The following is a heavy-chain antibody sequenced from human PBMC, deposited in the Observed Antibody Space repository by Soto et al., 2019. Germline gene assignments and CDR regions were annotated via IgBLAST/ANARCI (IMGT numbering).Heavy chain of an antibody. Sequence: SETLSLTCAVYGGSFSGYYWSWIRQPPGKGLEWIGEINHSGSTNYNPSLKSRVTISVDTSKNQFSLKLSSVTAADTAVYYCARGILTIFGVVIRRGPPDWFDPWGQGTLVTVSS. CDR1: GGSFSGYY. CDR2: INHSGST. J-gene: IGHJ5*02. CDR3: ARGILTIFGVVIRRGPPDWFDP. D-gene: IGHD3-3*01. V-gene: IGHV4-34*01.